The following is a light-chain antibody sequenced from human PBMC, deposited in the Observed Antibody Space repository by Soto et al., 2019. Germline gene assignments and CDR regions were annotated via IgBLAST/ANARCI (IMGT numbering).Light chain of an antibody. CDR3: GTWDSSLSAGV. J-gene: IGLJ1*01. Sequence: QSVLTQPPSGSAAPGLKVTLSCSGSSSNIENNYVSWYQQLPGTAPKLLIYEDNKRPSGIPDRFSGSKSGTSATLGITGLQTGDEADYYCGTWDSSLSAGVFGTGTKVTVL. V-gene: IGLV1-51*02. CDR1: SSNIENNY. CDR2: EDN.